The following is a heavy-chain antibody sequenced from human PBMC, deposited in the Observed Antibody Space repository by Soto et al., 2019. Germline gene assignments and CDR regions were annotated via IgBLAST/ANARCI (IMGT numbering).Heavy chain of an antibody. D-gene: IGHD3-10*01. CDR3: AKDRDFVGEYPGGDYYYYYGMDV. Sequence: QVQLVESGGGVVQPGRSLRLSCAASGFTFSSYGMHWVRQAPGKGLEWVAVISYDGSNKYYADSVKGRFTISRDNSKNPLYLQMNSLRAEDTAVYYCAKDRDFVGEYPGGDYYYYYGMDVWGQGTTVTVSS. V-gene: IGHV3-30*18. CDR1: GFTFSSYG. J-gene: IGHJ6*02. CDR2: ISYDGSNK.